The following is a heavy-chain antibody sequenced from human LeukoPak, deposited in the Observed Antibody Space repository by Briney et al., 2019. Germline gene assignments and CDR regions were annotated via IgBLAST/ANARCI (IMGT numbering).Heavy chain of an antibody. CDR2: FDPEHGEA. CDR3: ASGISGAGTTGVLDY. V-gene: IGHV1-24*01. CDR1: GYSVTELS. J-gene: IGHJ4*02. Sequence: GASVKVSCEVSGYSVTELSMHWVRQAPGKGLEWMGGFDPEHGEAIHAQKFQGRVTMTEDTSTDTAYMELSSLRSEDAAVYYCASGISGAGTTGVLDYWGQGTLVTVSS. D-gene: IGHD1-1*01.